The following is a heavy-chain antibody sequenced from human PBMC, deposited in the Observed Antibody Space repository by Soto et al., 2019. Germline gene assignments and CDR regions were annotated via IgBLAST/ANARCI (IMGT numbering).Heavy chain of an antibody. Sequence: SETLSLTCTVSGGSISSYYWSWIRQPPGKGLEWIGYIYYSGSTNYNPSLKSRVTISVDTSKNQFSLKLSSVTAADTAVYYCARLPPEFRGDYIWGSLFGDSYFDYWGQGTLVTVSS. V-gene: IGHV4-59*08. CDR3: ARLPPEFRGDYIWGSLFGDSYFDY. J-gene: IGHJ4*02. D-gene: IGHD3-16*01. CDR2: IYYSGST. CDR1: GGSISSYY.